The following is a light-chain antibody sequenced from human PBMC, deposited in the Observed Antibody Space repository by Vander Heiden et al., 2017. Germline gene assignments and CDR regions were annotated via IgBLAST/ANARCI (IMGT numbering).Light chain of an antibody. CDR3: QQYGSS. Sequence: IVLTQSPGTLSLPPGERATLSCRASQSVSSSYLAWYQQKPGQAPRLLIYGASSRATGIPDRFSGSGSGTDFTLTISRLEPEDFAVYYCQQYGSSFGQGTKLEIK. V-gene: IGKV3-20*01. CDR1: QSVSSSY. CDR2: GAS. J-gene: IGKJ2*01.